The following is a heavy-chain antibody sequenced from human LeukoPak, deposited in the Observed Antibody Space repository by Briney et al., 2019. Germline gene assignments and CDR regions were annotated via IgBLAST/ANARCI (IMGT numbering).Heavy chain of an antibody. D-gene: IGHD5-18*01. CDR2: VSASSNI. Sequence: GGSLRLSCAASGFTFSSYTMNWVRQAPGKGLQWVSTVSASSNIHYSDSVKGRFTISRDDARNSLYLQMNSLRDEDTAVYYCARDGLHTAHFDYWGQGTLVTVSS. CDR1: GFTFSSYT. CDR3: ARDGLHTAHFDY. V-gene: IGHV3-48*02. J-gene: IGHJ4*02.